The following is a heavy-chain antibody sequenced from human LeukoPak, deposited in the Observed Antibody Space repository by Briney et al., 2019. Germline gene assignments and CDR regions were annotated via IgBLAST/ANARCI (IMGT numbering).Heavy chain of an antibody. D-gene: IGHD4-17*01. CDR2: ISGSGGST. CDR3: ARTYGDYVYILGY. CDR1: GFTFSSYG. Sequence: RGSLRLSCAASGFTFSSYGMSWVRQAPGKGLEWVSAISGSGGSTYYADSVKGRFTISRDNSKNTLYLQMNSLRAEDTAVYYCARTYGDYVYILGYWGQGTLVTVSS. V-gene: IGHV3-23*01. J-gene: IGHJ4*02.